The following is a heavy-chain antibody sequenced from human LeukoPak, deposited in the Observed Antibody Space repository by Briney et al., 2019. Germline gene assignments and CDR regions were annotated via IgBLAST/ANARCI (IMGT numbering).Heavy chain of an antibody. Sequence: PSETLSLTCTVSRYSISNGYYWGWIRQPPGKGLEWIGSIFHSGATFYNPSLKSRVTISVDTSKNQFSLKLSSVTAADTAVYYCARGAMVRGLGRDWFDPWGQGTLVTVSS. CDR1: RYSISNGYY. CDR2: IFHSGAT. CDR3: ARGAMVRGLGRDWFDP. V-gene: IGHV4-38-2*02. J-gene: IGHJ5*02. D-gene: IGHD3-10*01.